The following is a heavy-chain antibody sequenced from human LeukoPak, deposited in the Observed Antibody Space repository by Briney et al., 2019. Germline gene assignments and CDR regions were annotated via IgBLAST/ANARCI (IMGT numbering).Heavy chain of an antibody. CDR2: ITSSGGDT. V-gene: IGHV3-23*01. Sequence: GGSLRLSCTASGFTFSNYAMSWVRQAPGKGLVWVSAITSSGGDTYYADSVKGRFTFSRDNSKNTLYLQMTSLRPEDTAIYYCAKADYNVYAFDYWGQGTLVTVSS. J-gene: IGHJ4*02. D-gene: IGHD5/OR15-5a*01. CDR3: AKADYNVYAFDY. CDR1: GFTFSNYA.